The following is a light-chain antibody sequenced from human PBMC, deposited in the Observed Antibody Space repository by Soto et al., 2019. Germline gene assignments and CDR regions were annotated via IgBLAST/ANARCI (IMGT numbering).Light chain of an antibody. CDR3: QQYSSYWK. CDR1: QSVSSSY. V-gene: IGKV3-20*01. J-gene: IGKJ1*01. CDR2: DAS. Sequence: EIVLTQSPGTLSLSPGERATLSCRASQSVSSSYLAWYQQKPGQAPRLLIYDASTRATGIPARFSGSRSGTEFTLTISSLQSEDFATHYRQQYSSYWKFGEGTKVHI.